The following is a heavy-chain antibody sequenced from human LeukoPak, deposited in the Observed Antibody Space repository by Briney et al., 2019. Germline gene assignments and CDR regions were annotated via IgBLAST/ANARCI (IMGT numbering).Heavy chain of an antibody. CDR2: ISGSGGST. Sequence: PGGSLRLSCAASGFTFSSYAMSWVRQAPGKGLEWVSAISGSGGSTYYADSVKGRFTISRDNSKNTLYLQMNSLRAEDTAVYYCARDFWGAYRVDYFDCWGQGTLVTVSS. V-gene: IGHV3-23*01. CDR1: GFTFSSYA. CDR3: ARDFWGAYRVDYFDC. D-gene: IGHD3-3*01. J-gene: IGHJ4*02.